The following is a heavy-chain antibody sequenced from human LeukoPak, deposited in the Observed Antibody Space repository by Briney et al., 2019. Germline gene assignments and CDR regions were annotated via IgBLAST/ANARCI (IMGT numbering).Heavy chain of an antibody. V-gene: IGHV3-7*03. CDR2: IKEDGSEI. CDR3: AKIGANVGF. CDR1: GFTFTTYW. Sequence: GGSLRLSCAASGFTFTTYWMSRVRQAPEKGLEWVANIKEDGSEIHYVDSVKGRFTISRDNAENSLYLQMNSLRAEDTAVYYCAKIGANVGFWGQGTLVTVSS. J-gene: IGHJ4*02. D-gene: IGHD4/OR15-4a*01.